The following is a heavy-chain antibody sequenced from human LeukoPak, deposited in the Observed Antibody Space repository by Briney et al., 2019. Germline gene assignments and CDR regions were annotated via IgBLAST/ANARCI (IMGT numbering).Heavy chain of an antibody. V-gene: IGHV3-21*01. CDR1: GFTFSSYS. D-gene: IGHD6-6*01. CDR3: ARAHQYSSSSNY. Sequence: GGSLRLSCAASGFTFSSYSMNWVRQAPGKGLEWVSSISSSSYIYYADPVKGRFTISRDNAKNSLYLQMNSLRAEDTAVYYCARAHQYSSSSNYWGQGTLVTVSS. J-gene: IGHJ4*02. CDR2: ISSSSYI.